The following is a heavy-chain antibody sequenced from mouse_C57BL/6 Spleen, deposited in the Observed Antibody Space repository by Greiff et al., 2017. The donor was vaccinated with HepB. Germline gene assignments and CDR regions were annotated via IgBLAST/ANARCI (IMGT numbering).Heavy chain of an antibody. J-gene: IGHJ3*01. CDR3: ARWDWDGWFAY. Sequence: VKLMESGAELVKPGASVKMSCKASGYTFTSYWITWVKQRPGQGLEWIGDIYPGSGSTNYNEKFKSKATLTVDTSSSTAYMQLSSLTSEDSAVYYCARWDWDGWFAYWGQGTLVTVSA. CDR1: GYTFTSYW. V-gene: IGHV1-55*01. D-gene: IGHD4-1*01. CDR2: IYPGSGST.